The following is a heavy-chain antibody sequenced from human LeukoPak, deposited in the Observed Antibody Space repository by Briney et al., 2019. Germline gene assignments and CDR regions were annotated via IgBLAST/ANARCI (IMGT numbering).Heavy chain of an antibody. D-gene: IGHD2-15*01. CDR3: AKEGGYCSSSSCSDYFDY. CDR1: GFTFGRHA. CDR2: ISGAGGST. V-gene: IGHV3-23*01. J-gene: IGHJ4*02. Sequence: GGSLRLSCTASGFTFGRHAMSWVRQAPGKGLEWVSTISGAGGSTYYADSVKGRFTISRDNSKDTLYLQVNSLRAEDTAVYFCAKEGGYCSSSSCSDYFDYWGQGTLVTVSS.